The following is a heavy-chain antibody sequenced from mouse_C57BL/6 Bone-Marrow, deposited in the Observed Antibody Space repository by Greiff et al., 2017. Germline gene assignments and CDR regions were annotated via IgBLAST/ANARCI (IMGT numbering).Heavy chain of an antibody. Sequence: EVQVVESGGGLVQPKGSLKLSCAASGFSFNTYAMNWVRQAPGKGLEWVARIRSKSNNYATSYADSVKDRFTISRDDSESMLYLQMNNLKTEDTAMYYCGRDKDAMDYWGQGTSVTVSS. J-gene: IGHJ4*01. V-gene: IGHV10-1*01. CDR1: GFSFNTYA. CDR2: IRSKSNNYAT. CDR3: GRDKDAMDY.